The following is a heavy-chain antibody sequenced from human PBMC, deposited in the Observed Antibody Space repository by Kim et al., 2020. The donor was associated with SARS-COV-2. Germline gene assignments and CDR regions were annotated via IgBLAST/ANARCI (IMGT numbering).Heavy chain of an antibody. D-gene: IGHD2-15*01. J-gene: IGHJ5*02. V-gene: IGHV6-1*01. CDR2: TYYRSAEWYN. Sequence: SQTLSLTCAISGDSVSSNSAAWNWIRQSPSRGLEWLGRTYYRSAEWYNDYTVSMKSRLTINADTSKNQFSLHLNSVTPEDTAVYYCARDLVRGTRWFTNWFDPWGQGTLVTVSS. CDR1: GDSVSSNSAA. CDR3: ARDLVRGTRWFTNWFDP.